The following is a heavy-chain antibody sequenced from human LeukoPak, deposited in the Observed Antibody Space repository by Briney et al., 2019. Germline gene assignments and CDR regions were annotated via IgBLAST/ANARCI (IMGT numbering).Heavy chain of an antibody. V-gene: IGHV4-61*02. CDR1: GGSISSGSYY. CDR3: ARTITINFDY. J-gene: IGHJ4*02. Sequence: SETLSLTCTVSGGSISSGSYYWSWIRQPAGKGLEWIGRIYTSGSTNYNPSLKSRVTISVDTSKNQFSLKLSSVTAADTAVYYCARTITINFDYWGQGTLVTVSS. CDR2: IYTSGST. D-gene: IGHD3-3*01.